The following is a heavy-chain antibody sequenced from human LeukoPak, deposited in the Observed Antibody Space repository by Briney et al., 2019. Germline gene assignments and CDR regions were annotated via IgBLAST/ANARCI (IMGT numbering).Heavy chain of an antibody. J-gene: IGHJ4*02. CDR1: GFTFSSYA. D-gene: IGHD3-22*01. CDR2: ISGSGGST. Sequence: GGSLRLSCAASGFTFSSYAMSWVRQAPGKGLEWVSAISGSGGSTYYADSVKGRFTISRDNSKNTLYLQMNSLRAEDTAVYYCAKGGSYYYDSSGYYGYWGQGTLVTVPS. V-gene: IGHV3-23*01. CDR3: AKGGSYYYDSSGYYGY.